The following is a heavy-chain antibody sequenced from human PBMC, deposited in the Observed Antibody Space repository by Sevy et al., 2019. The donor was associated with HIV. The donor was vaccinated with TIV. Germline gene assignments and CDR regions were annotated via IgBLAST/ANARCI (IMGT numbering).Heavy chain of an antibody. CDR3: ARGSGTYYTDFDY. Sequence: SETLSLICTVSGGSISSSNYCWGWIRQPPGKGLEWIGSIYYSGRTYYNPSLKSRVTISVGTSKNQFSLKLSSVTAADTAVYYCARGSGTYYTDFDYWGQGTLVTVSS. V-gene: IGHV4-39*02. CDR2: IYYSGRT. J-gene: IGHJ4*02. D-gene: IGHD1-26*01. CDR1: GGSISSSNYC.